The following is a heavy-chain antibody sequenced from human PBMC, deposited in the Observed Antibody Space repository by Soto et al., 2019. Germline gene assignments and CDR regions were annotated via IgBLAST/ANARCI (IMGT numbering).Heavy chain of an antibody. D-gene: IGHD5-12*01. Sequence: GGSLKLSCAASGFTFNTYSMNWVRQAPGKGLEWVSFISSSVSPIYYADSVKGRFTISRDNAKNSLYLHMNSLRDEDTAVYYCARICRDGYNREVGAMDVWGQGTTVTVSS. CDR2: ISSSVSPI. V-gene: IGHV3-48*02. J-gene: IGHJ6*02. CDR3: ARICRDGYNREVGAMDV. CDR1: GFTFNTYS.